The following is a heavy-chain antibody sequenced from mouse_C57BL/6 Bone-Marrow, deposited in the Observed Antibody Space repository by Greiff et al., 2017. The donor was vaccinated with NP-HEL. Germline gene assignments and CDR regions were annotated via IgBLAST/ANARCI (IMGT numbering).Heavy chain of an antibody. J-gene: IGHJ2*01. CDR2: ISSGSSTL. Sequence: EVQLVESGGGLVKPGGSLKLSCAASGFTFSDYGMHWVRQAPEKGLEWVAYISSGSSTLYYADTVKGRFTISRDKAKNTLFLQMTSRRSEDTAMYYCAKAGVYYFDYWGQGTTLTVSS. V-gene: IGHV5-17*01. CDR3: AKAGVYYFDY. D-gene: IGHD3-2*02. CDR1: GFTFSDYG.